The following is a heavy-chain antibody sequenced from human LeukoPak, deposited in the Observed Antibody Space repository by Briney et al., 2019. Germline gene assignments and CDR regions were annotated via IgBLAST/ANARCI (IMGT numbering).Heavy chain of an antibody. J-gene: IGHJ6*03. V-gene: IGHV3-30*18. D-gene: IGHD6-19*01. Sequence: GGSLRLSCAASGFTFSSYGMHWVRQAPGKGLEWVAVISYDGSKKYYADSVKGRFTISRDNSKNTLYLQMNSLRAEDTAVYYCAKDISSGWYFRSYMDVWGKGTTVTVSS. CDR3: AKDISSGWYFRSYMDV. CDR2: ISYDGSKK. CDR1: GFTFSSYG.